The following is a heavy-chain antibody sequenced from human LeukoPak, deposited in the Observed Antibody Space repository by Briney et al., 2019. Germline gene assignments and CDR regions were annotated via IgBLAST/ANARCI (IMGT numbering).Heavy chain of an antibody. CDR3: VRDKVVGATNFDY. V-gene: IGHV3-7*01. Sequence: GGSLRLSCAASGFTFNNYWMSWVRQVRQAPGKGLEWVANIKQDGSEKYYVDSVKGRFTISRDNAKNSLYLQMNSLRAEDTAVYYCVRDKVVGATNFDYWGQGTLVTVSS. CDR1: GFTFNNYW. J-gene: IGHJ4*02. D-gene: IGHD1-26*01. CDR2: IKQDGSEK.